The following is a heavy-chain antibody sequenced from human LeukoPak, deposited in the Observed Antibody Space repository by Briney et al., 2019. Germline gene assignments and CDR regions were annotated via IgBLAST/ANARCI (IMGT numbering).Heavy chain of an antibody. V-gene: IGHV1-46*01. CDR3: ARSLGSETYYEVFRDSHAFDI. D-gene: IGHD3-10*01. CDR2: INPSVDST. CDR1: GYTFTSHY. J-gene: IGHJ3*02. Sequence: ASVKVSCKASGYTFTSHYLHRVRQAPGQGLEWMGIINPSVDSTSYAQKFQDRVTMTRDTSTSTVYMELSSLRPEDTAVYYCARSLGSETYYEVFRDSHAFDIWGQGTMVTVSS.